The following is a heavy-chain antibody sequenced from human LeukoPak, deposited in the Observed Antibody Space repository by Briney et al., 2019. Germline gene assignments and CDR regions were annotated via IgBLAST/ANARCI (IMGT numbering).Heavy chain of an antibody. V-gene: IGHV1-18*04. D-gene: IGHD3-9*01. J-gene: IGHJ4*02. CDR2: ISAYNGNT. CDR1: GYTFTSYG. CDR3: ARDRYDILTGYPPYYFDY. Sequence: ASVKVSCKASGYTFTSYGISWVRQAPGQGLVWMGWISAYNGNTNYAQKLQGRVTMTTDTSTSTAYMELRSLRSDDTAVYYCARDRYDILTGYPPYYFDYWGQGTLVTVSS.